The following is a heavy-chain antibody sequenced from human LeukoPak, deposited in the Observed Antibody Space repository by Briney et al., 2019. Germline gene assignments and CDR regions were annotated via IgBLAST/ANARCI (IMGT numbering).Heavy chain of an antibody. V-gene: IGHV3-30-3*01. CDR3: ARERGLDY. J-gene: IGHJ4*02. Sequence: GEPLALTCAAYGSTFSGYDWTWVRKPPAKGLDWMVVISDDGSNKSYADSVKGRLTISRDNSKNTLYLQMNSLRAEDTAVYYCARERGLDYWGQGTLVTVSS. CDR1: GSTFSGYD. CDR2: ISDDGSNK.